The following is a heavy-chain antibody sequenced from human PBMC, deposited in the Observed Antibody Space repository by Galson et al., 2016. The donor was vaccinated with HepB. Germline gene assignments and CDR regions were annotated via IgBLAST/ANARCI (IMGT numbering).Heavy chain of an antibody. CDR1: GYIFTSYW. Sequence: QSGAEVKKPGESLKISCKGSGYIFTSYWIGWVRQMPGKGLEWMAFIYRGDSDTRYNPSFQGQVTISVDDSVSTAYLQWSSLKASDTGMYYCVRSPIQNYFYGMDVWGQGTSVTVSS. V-gene: IGHV5-51*01. J-gene: IGHJ6*02. CDR3: VRSPIQNYFYGMDV. CDR2: IYRGDSDT.